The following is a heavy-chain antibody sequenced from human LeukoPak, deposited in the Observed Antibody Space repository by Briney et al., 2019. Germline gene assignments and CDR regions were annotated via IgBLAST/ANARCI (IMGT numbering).Heavy chain of an antibody. V-gene: IGHV3-23*03. J-gene: IGHJ5*02. Sequence: GGSLRPSCVGSGFFLTSYATSWVRLTPGKGLQWVAGMYADGSVTQYEDAVKGRFTISRDTSKNTLYLQMSSLRDDDTALYYCVKDMTYGDGKWEFDLWGQGTPVTVSS. CDR2: MYADGSVT. CDR3: VKDMTYGDGKWEFDL. D-gene: IGHD2-21*02. CDR1: GFFLTSYA.